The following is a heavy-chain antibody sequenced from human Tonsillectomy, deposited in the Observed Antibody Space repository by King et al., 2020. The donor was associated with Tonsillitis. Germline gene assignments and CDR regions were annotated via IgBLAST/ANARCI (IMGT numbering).Heavy chain of an antibody. CDR1: GGSIGNYF. CDR2: IYAGNA. J-gene: IGHJ3*02. D-gene: IGHD3-10*01. V-gene: IGHV4-59*08. CDR3: ARRLGDRNAVDI. Sequence: QLQESGPGLVKPAETLSLTCTVSGGSIGNYFWSWIRQPPGKGLEWIGHIYAGNANYNPSLKSRASISLDTSRKQFSLDLSHVTAADTAIYFCARRLGDRNAVDIWGQGTMVSVSS.